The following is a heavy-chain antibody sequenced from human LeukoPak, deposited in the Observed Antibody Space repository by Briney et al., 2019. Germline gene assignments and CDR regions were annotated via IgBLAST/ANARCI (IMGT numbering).Heavy chain of an antibody. CDR1: GGSFSDYY. Sequence: SETLSLTCAVYGGSFSDYYWSWIRQPPGKGLEWIGEINHSGSTNYNPSLKSRVTISVDTSKNQFSLKLTSVTAADTAVYYCARQTGSGLFILPGGQGTLVTVSS. V-gene: IGHV4-34*01. J-gene: IGHJ4*02. CDR2: INHSGST. D-gene: IGHD3/OR15-3a*01. CDR3: ARQTGSGLFILP.